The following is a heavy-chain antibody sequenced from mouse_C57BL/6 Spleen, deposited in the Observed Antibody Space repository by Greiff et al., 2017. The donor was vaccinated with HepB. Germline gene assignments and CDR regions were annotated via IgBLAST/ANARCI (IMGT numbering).Heavy chain of an antibody. J-gene: IGHJ2*01. CDR3: ARSGHYYGSSYVDY. Sequence: VQLQQPGAELVKPGASVKMSCKASGYTFTSYWITWVKQRPGQGLEWIGDIYPGSGSTNYNEKFKSKATLTVDTSSSTAYMQLSSLTSEDSAVYYCARSGHYYGSSYVDYWGQGTTLTVSS. CDR2: IYPGSGST. CDR1: GYTFTSYW. D-gene: IGHD1-1*01. V-gene: IGHV1-55*01.